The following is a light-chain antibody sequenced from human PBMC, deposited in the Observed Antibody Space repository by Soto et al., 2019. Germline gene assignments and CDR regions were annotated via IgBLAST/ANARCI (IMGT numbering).Light chain of an antibody. Sequence: QSVLTQPPSASGTPGQGGTISCSGSNSNIGTNTVNWYQQLPGTAPKALIHTNNQRPSGVPDRFSGSKSGTSASLAISGRQSEDEAHYYCAAWDDSLNALVFGVGTKLTVL. V-gene: IGLV1-44*01. CDR1: NSNIGTNT. CDR2: TNN. CDR3: AAWDDSLNALV. J-gene: IGLJ2*01.